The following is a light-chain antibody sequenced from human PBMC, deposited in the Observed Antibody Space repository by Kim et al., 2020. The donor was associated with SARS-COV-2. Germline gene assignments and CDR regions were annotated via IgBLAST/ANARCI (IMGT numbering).Light chain of an antibody. CDR3: QQYNYYPWT. V-gene: IGKV1-5*03. J-gene: IGKJ1*01. CDR2: KAS. Sequence: ASVGDRVTITCRARQSISAWLAWYQQKPGKAPKLLICKASTLQSGVPSRFSGSGSGTEFTLTISSLQPDDFATYYCQQYNYYPWTFGQGTKVDIK. CDR1: QSISAW.